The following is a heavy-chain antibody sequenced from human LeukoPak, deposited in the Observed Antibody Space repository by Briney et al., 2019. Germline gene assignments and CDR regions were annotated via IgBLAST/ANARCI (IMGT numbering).Heavy chain of an antibody. V-gene: IGHV3-23*01. CDR2: ISGSGGST. CDR3: AKDQAQLLFGAFDI. D-gene: IGHD2-2*01. CDR1: GFTFSIYA. J-gene: IGHJ3*02. Sequence: GGSLRLSCAASGFTFSIYAMRWVRQAPGKGLEWVSAISGSGGSTYYADSVKGRFTISRDNSKNTLYLQMNSLRAEDTAVYYCAKDQAQLLFGAFDIWGQGTMVTVSS.